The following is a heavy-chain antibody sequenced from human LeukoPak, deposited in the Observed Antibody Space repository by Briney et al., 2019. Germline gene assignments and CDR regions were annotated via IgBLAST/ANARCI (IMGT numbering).Heavy chain of an antibody. CDR3: ARDYGDYVGWFDP. D-gene: IGHD4-17*01. CDR1: GGSISSYY. V-gene: IGHV4-59*01. J-gene: IGHJ5*02. Sequence: NPSEPLSLTCTVSGGSISSYYWSWIRQPPGKGLEWIGYIYYSGSTNYNPSLKSRVTISVDTSKNQFSLKLSSVTAADTAVYYCARDYGDYVGWFDPWGQGTLVTVSS. CDR2: IYYSGST.